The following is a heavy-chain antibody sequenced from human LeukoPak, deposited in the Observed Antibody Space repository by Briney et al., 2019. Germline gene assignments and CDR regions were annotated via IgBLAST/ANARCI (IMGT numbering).Heavy chain of an antibody. Sequence: ASVKASCKASGYTFTGYYMHWVRQAPGQGLEWMGWINPNSGGTNYAQKFQGRVTMTRDTSISTAYMELSRLRSDDTAVYYCARERYYDILTGTYGWFDPWGQGTLVTVSS. CDR3: ARERYYDILTGTYGWFDP. J-gene: IGHJ5*02. CDR2: INPNSGGT. V-gene: IGHV1-2*02. D-gene: IGHD3-9*01. CDR1: GYTFTGYY.